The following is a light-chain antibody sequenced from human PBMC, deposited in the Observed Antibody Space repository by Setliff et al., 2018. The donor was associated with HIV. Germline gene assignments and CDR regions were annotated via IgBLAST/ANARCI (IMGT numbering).Light chain of an antibody. CDR3: SSYTSSSTTVL. CDR2: DVS. V-gene: IGLV2-14*03. CDR1: SSDIGGSRY. Sequence: QSVLAQPASVSGSPGQSITIPCNGSSSDIGGSRYVSWYQQHPGKAPKLMIYDVSSRPSGVSNRFSGSKSGNTASLTISGLQAEDEADYYCSSYTSSSTTVLFGGGTKVTVL. J-gene: IGLJ2*01.